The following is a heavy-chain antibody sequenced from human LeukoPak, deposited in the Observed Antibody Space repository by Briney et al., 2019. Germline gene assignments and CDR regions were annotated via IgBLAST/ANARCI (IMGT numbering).Heavy chain of an antibody. Sequence: SETLSLTCIVSGGSISSYYWSWIRQPAGKGLEGIGQIHTSGSTNYNPSLKSRVAMSVDTSKNQFSLELSSVTAADTAVYYCAGRAQTTGWSFDYWGQGALVTVSS. D-gene: IGHD6-19*01. V-gene: IGHV4-4*07. CDR3: AGRAQTTGWSFDY. CDR2: IHTSGST. CDR1: GGSISSYY. J-gene: IGHJ4*02.